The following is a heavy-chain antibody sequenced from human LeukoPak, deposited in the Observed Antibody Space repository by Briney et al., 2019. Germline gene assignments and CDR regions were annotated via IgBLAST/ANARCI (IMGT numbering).Heavy chain of an antibody. D-gene: IGHD5-12*01. Sequence: PGGSLRLSCEASGFIFSNYAVHWVRQAPGKGLEWVGRIKSKTDGGTTDYAAPVKGRFTISRDDSKTTLYLQMSSLKTEDTAVYYCTTNSGYDYHYWGQGTLVTVSS. CDR2: IKSKTDGGTT. CDR1: GFIFSNYA. J-gene: IGHJ4*02. V-gene: IGHV3-15*01. CDR3: TTNSGYDYHY.